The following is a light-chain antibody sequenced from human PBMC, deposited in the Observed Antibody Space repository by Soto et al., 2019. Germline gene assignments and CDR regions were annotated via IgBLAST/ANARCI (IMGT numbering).Light chain of an antibody. V-gene: IGKV1-39*01. CDR2: AAS. CDR3: QQSYSTPYT. J-gene: IGKJ2*01. Sequence: IQMTQSPSSLSESVGDRVTITCRASQRISSYLNWYQQKPGKAPKLLIYAASSLQSGVPSRFSGSGSGTDFTLTISSLQPEDFATYYCQQSYSTPYTFGQGTKLEIK. CDR1: QRISSY.